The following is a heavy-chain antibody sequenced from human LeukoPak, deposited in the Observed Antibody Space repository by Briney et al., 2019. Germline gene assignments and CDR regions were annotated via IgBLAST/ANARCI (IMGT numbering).Heavy chain of an antibody. Sequence: VASVKVSCKTSGYTFTSYGINWVRQAPGQGLERMGWISANSGNTNYAEKLQDRVTMTTDTSTGTAYMELRSLRSDDTAVYYCARDRSQSTLFGVGGYWGQGTLITVSS. D-gene: IGHD3-3*01. J-gene: IGHJ4*02. CDR2: ISANSGNT. CDR1: GYTFTSYG. CDR3: ARDRSQSTLFGVGGY. V-gene: IGHV1-18*01.